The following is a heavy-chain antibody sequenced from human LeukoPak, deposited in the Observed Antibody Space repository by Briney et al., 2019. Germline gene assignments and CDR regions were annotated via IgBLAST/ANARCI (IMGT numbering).Heavy chain of an antibody. Sequence: SGTLSLTCAVSGGSISSSNWWSWVRQPPGKGLEWIGEIYHSGSTNYNPSLKSRVTISVDKSKNQFSLKLSSVTAADTAVYYCARTYCSSTSCFYFDSWGQGTLVTVSS. V-gene: IGHV4-4*02. CDR3: ARTYCSSTSCFYFDS. D-gene: IGHD2-2*01. J-gene: IGHJ4*02. CDR2: IYHSGST. CDR1: GGSISSSNW.